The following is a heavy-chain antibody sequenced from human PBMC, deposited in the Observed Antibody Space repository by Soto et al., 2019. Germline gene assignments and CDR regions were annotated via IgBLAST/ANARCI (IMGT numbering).Heavy chain of an antibody. Sequence: QTGGSLRLSCAASGFTFSSYGMHWVRQAPGKGLEWVAVISYDGSNKYYADSVKGRFTISRDNSKNTLYLQMNSLRAEDTAVYYCAKAHYDFWSGYPPLRGMDVWGQGTTVTVSS. D-gene: IGHD3-3*01. CDR3: AKAHYDFWSGYPPLRGMDV. J-gene: IGHJ6*02. CDR1: GFTFSSYG. V-gene: IGHV3-30*18. CDR2: ISYDGSNK.